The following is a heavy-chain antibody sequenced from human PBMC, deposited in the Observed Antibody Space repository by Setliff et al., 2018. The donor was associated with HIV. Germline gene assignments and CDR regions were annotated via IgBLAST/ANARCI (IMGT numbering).Heavy chain of an antibody. CDR1: GNTFTKYY. CDR2: INPNSGGT. Sequence: ASVKVSCKASGNTFTKYYMHWVRQAPGQGLEWMGWINPNSGGTNYAQKFQGRVTMTRDTSISTAYMELSRLRSDDTAVYYCARMDIVATPGDYYYGMDVWGQGTTVTVSS. J-gene: IGHJ6*02. CDR3: ARMDIVATPGDYYYGMDV. D-gene: IGHD5-12*01. V-gene: IGHV1-2*02.